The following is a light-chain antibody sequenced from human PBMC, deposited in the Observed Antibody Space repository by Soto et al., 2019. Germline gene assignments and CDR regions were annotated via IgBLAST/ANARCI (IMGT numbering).Light chain of an antibody. V-gene: IGLV1-44*01. CDR2: SND. CDR3: SAWYDTLRARV. CDR1: NSNIGRND. J-gene: IGLJ2*01. Sequence: QSVLAQPPSASGTPGQRVTISCSGSNSNIGRNDVTWYQQVPGTAPQCLIYSNDQRPSGVPDRISGSRSGTSASLAISGLQSGDEEEYYCSAWYDTLRARVFGGGTKLTVL.